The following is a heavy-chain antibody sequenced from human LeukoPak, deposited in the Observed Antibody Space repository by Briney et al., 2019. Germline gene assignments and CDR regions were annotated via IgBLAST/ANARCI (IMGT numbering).Heavy chain of an antibody. CDR1: GGTFSSYA. CDR2: IIPIFGTA. V-gene: IGHV1-69*06. J-gene: IGHJ4*02. D-gene: IGHD5-18*01. CDR3: ARDRGGYSYGLPLAY. Sequence: SVKVSCKASGGTFSSYAISWVRQAPGQGLEWMGGIIPIFGTANYAQKFQGRVTITADKSTSTAYMELSSLRSEDTAVYYCARDRGGYSYGLPLAYWGQGTLVTVSS.